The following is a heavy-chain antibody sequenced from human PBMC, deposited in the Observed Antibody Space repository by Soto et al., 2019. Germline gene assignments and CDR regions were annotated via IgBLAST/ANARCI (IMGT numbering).Heavy chain of an antibody. CDR3: ARDCSSSWQFGAFDI. CDR1: GYTFTSYA. Sequence: ASVKVSCKASGYTFTSYAMHWVRQAPGQRLEWMGWINAGNGNTKYSQKFQGRVTITRDTSASTAYMELSSLRSEDTAVYYCARDCSSSWQFGAFDIWGQGTMVTVSS. D-gene: IGHD6-13*01. CDR2: INAGNGNT. V-gene: IGHV1-3*01. J-gene: IGHJ3*02.